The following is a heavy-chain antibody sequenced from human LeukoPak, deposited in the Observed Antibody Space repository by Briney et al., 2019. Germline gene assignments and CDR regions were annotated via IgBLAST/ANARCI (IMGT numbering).Heavy chain of an antibody. CDR2: INSDGSST. CDR3: AALGGTNDAFDI. CDR1: GFTFSSDW. Sequence: PGGSLRLSCAASGFTFSSDWMHWVRQAPGKGLVWVSRINSDGSSTSYADSVKGRFTISRDNAKNTLYLQMNSLRAEDTAVYYCAALGGTNDAFDIWGQGTMVTVSS. J-gene: IGHJ3*02. V-gene: IGHV3-74*01. D-gene: IGHD1-1*01.